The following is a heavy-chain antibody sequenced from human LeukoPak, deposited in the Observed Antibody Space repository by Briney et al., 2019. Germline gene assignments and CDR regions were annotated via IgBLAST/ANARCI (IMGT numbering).Heavy chain of an antibody. D-gene: IGHD4-23*01. CDR3: TRDSGTTGVVKFDP. Sequence: KASETLSLTCTVSGGSISSSSYYWGWIRQPPGKGLEWIGSIYYSGSTYYNPSLKSRVTISVDTSKNQFSLRLTSVTAADTAVYYCTRDSGTTGVVKFDPWGQGILVTVSS. V-gene: IGHV4-39*07. J-gene: IGHJ5*02. CDR2: IYYSGST. CDR1: GGSISSSSYY.